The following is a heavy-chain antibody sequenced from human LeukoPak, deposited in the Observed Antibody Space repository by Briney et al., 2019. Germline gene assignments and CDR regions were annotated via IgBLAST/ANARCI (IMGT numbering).Heavy chain of an antibody. D-gene: IGHD2-15*01. CDR3: ASSGGYCSGGSCQNYYYYYYMDV. V-gene: IGHV1-69*06. CDR2: IIPIFGTA. Sequence: SVKVSCKASGGTFSSYAISWVRQAPGQGLEWMGGIIPIFGTANYAQKFQGRVTITADKSTSTAYMELSSLRSEDTAVYYCASSGGYCSGGSCQNYYYYYYMDVWGKGTTVTVSS. J-gene: IGHJ6*03. CDR1: GGTFSSYA.